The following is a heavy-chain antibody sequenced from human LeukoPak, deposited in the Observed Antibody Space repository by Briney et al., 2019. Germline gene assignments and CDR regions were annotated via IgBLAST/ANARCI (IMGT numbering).Heavy chain of an antibody. J-gene: IGHJ4*02. CDR1: GYTFTSYG. CDR2: ISAYNGNT. V-gene: IGHV1-18*01. Sequence: ASVKVSCKASGYTFTSYGINWVRQAPGQGLEWMGWISAYNGNTNYAQKLQGRVTMTTDTSTSTAYMELRSLRSDDTAVYYCARGDYYGSGTYYKKTVDYWGQGTLVTVSS. D-gene: IGHD3-10*01. CDR3: ARGDYYGSGTYYKKTVDY.